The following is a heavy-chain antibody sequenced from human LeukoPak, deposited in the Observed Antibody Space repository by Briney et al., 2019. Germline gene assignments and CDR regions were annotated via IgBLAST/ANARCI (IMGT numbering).Heavy chain of an antibody. J-gene: IGHJ4*02. CDR3: ARDSYDSSGYYY. Sequence: ASVKVSCKASGYTFTGYYMHWVRQAPGQGLEWTGWINPNSGGTNYAQKFQGRVTMTRDTSISTAYMELSRLRSDDTAVYYCARDSYDSSGYYYWGQGTLVTVSS. V-gene: IGHV1-2*02. CDR1: GYTFTGYY. CDR2: INPNSGGT. D-gene: IGHD3-22*01.